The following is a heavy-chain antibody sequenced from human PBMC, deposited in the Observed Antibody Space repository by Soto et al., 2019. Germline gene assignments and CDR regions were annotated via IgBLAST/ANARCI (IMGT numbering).Heavy chain of an antibody. CDR2: IYWNDDK. V-gene: IGHV2-5*01. D-gene: IGHD3-3*01. J-gene: IGHJ4*02. CDR3: AHSSYYDFWSGYSSFDY. Sequence: SGPTLVKPTQTLTLTCTFSGFSLSTSGVGVGWIRQPPGKALEWLALIYWNDDKRYSPSLKSRLTITKDTSKNQVVLTMTNMDPVDTATYYCAHSSYYDFWSGYSSFDYWGQGTLVTVSS. CDR1: GFSLSTSGVG.